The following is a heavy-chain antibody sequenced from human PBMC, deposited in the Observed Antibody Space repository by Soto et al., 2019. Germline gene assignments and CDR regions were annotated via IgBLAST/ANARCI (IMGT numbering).Heavy chain of an antibody. CDR2: IKSKTDGGTT. CDR3: TTDPAGCSSTCCYSY. D-gene: IGHD2-2*01. Sequence: EVQLVESGGGLVKPGGSLRLSCAASGFTFSNAWMSWVRQAPGKWLEWVGRIKSKTDGGTTDYAAPVKGRFTISRDDSKNTLYMQMNSLKTEDTAVYYCTTDPAGCSSTCCYSYWGQGTLVTVSS. V-gene: IGHV3-15*01. J-gene: IGHJ4*02. CDR1: GFTFSNAW.